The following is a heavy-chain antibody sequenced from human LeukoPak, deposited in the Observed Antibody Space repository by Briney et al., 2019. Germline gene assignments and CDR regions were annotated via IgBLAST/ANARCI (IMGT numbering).Heavy chain of an antibody. Sequence: SVKVSCKASGGTFSSYAISWVRQAPGQGLEWMGGIIPIFGTANYAQKFQGRVTITADKSTSTAYMELSSLRSEDTAVYYCARALFGELSPTPYYYYGMDVWGKGTTVTVSS. D-gene: IGHD3-10*02. V-gene: IGHV1-69*06. CDR1: GGTFSSYA. CDR2: IIPIFGTA. CDR3: ARALFGELSPTPYYYYGMDV. J-gene: IGHJ6*04.